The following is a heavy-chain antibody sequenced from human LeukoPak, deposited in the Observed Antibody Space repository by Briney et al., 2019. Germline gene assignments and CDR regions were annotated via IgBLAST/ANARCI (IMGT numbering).Heavy chain of an antibody. Sequence: GGSLRLSCAASGFTVSGNYLNWVRQAPGKGLEWVSVIYGDGRTYYADSVKDRFTISRDNSKNTLSLQMNSLRAEDTAVYYCARGFAGSYWGGWFDPWGQGTLVTVSS. V-gene: IGHV3-53*01. CDR1: GFTVSGNY. J-gene: IGHJ5*02. CDR3: ARGFAGSYWGGWFDP. CDR2: IYGDGRT. D-gene: IGHD1-26*01.